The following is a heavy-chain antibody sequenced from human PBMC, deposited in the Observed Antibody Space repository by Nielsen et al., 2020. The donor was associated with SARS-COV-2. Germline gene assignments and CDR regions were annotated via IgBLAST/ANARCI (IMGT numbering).Heavy chain of an antibody. CDR1: GFAFNDYA. CDR3: ARDRDGSWYFDL. Sequence: GGSLRLSCAASGFAFNDYAMSWVRQAPGKGLEWVANIKQDGSEKYYVDSVKGRFTISRDNAKNSLYLQMNSLRAGDTAVYYCARDRDGSWYFDLWGRGTLVTVSS. V-gene: IGHV3-7*01. CDR2: IKQDGSEK. D-gene: IGHD3-10*01. J-gene: IGHJ2*01.